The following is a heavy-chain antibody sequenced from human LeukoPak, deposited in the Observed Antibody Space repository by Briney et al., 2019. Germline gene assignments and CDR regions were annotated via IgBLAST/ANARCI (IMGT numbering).Heavy chain of an antibody. D-gene: IGHD2-15*01. CDR3: ARRYCSGGSCYSAFDY. Sequence: PSETLSLTCTVSGGSISSHYWSWIRQPPGKGLEWIGSISYSGSPTYNPSLKGRVTILVDTSKNHFPLMLSSVSAADTAVYYCARRYCSGGSCYSAFDYWGQGTLVAVSS. J-gene: IGHJ4*02. CDR1: GGSISSHY. V-gene: IGHV4-59*08. CDR2: ISYSGSP.